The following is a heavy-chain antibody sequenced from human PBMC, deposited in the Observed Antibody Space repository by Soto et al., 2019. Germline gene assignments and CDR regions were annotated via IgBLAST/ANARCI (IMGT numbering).Heavy chain of an antibody. V-gene: IGHV3-30*18. CDR1: GFTFSSYG. J-gene: IGHJ6*02. D-gene: IGHD6-13*01. Sequence: ESGGGVVQPGRSLRLSCAASGFTFSSYGMHWVRQAPGKGLEWVAVISYDGSNKYYADSVKGRFTISRDNSKNTLYLQMNSLRAEDTAVYYCAKDLRQQLVDYYYYYGMDVWGQGTTVTVSS. CDR2: ISYDGSNK. CDR3: AKDLRQQLVDYYYYYGMDV.